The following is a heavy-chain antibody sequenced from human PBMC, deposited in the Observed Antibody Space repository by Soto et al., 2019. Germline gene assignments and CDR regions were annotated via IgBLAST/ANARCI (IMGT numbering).Heavy chain of an antibody. J-gene: IGHJ4*02. CDR1: GFTFSSYD. D-gene: IGHD6-19*01. Sequence: GSLRLSCAASGFTFSSYDMHWVRQATGKGLEWVSGIGTAGDTYYVGSVKGRFTISRENAKNSLYLQMNSPRAEDTAVYYCARVKSSGWYYFDYWGQGTLVTVSS. CDR2: IGTAGDT. V-gene: IGHV3-13*01. CDR3: ARVKSSGWYYFDY.